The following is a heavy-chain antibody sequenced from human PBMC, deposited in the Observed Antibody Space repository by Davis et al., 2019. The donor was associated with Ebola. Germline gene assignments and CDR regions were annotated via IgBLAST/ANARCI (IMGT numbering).Heavy chain of an antibody. D-gene: IGHD2-21*01. Sequence: PGGSLRLSCAASGFTFSSYSMNWVRQAPGKGLEWVSYISSSSSTIYYADSVKGRFTISRDNAKNSLYLQMNSLRAEDTAVYYCARDRWGLLGVFDYWGQGTLVTVSS. CDR3: ARDRWGLLGVFDY. V-gene: IGHV3-48*04. CDR1: GFTFSSYS. J-gene: IGHJ4*02. CDR2: ISSSSSTI.